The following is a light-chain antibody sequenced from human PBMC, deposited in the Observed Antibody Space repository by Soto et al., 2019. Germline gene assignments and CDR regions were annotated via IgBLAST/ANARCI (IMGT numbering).Light chain of an antibody. CDR3: QQRSRWLT. CDR2: DAS. V-gene: IGKV3-11*01. J-gene: IGKJ4*01. Sequence: EIVLTQSPGTLSLSPGERATLSCRASQSIGDYLAWYQHKPAQAPRLLIYDASKRATGIPARFNGSGSGTDFTLTISTLEPEDFAVYYCQQRSRWLTFGGGTKV. CDR1: QSIGDY.